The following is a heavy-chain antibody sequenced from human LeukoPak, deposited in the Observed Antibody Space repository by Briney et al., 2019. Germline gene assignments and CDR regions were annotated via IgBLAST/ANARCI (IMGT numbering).Heavy chain of an antibody. CDR1: GFTFSSYE. D-gene: IGHD3-9*01. J-gene: IGHJ4*02. CDR3: ASSSNRYFDWLGLDY. Sequence: GGSLRLSCAASGFTFSSYEMNWVRQAPGKGLEWVSYISSSGSTIYYADSVKGRFTISRDNAKNSLYLQMNSLRAEDTAVYYCASSSNRYFDWLGLDYWGQGTLVTVSS. V-gene: IGHV3-48*03. CDR2: ISSSGSTI.